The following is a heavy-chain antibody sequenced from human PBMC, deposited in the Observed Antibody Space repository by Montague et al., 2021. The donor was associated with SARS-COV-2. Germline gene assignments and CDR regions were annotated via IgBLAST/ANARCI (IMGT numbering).Heavy chain of an antibody. J-gene: IGHJ6*02. D-gene: IGHD3-22*01. CDR3: ARQGYYDSSGYYSSTGMDV. Sequence: QSGAEVKKPGESLRISCKGSGYSFTSYWISWVRQTPGKGLEWMGRIDPSDSYTNYSPSFQGHVTISADKSISTAYLQWSSLKASDTAMYYCARQGYYDSSGYYSSTGMDVWGQGTTVTVSS. V-gene: IGHV5-10-1*01. CDR2: IDPSDSYT. CDR1: GYSFTSYW.